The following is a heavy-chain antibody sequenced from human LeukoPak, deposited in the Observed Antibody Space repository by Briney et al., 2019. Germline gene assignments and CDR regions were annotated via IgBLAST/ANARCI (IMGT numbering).Heavy chain of an antibody. CDR2: IYYSGST. Sequence: SETLSLTCTVSGGSISSYYWSWIRQPPGKGLEWIGYIYYSGSTNYNPSLKSRVTISVDTSKNQFSLKLSSVTAADTAVYYCARVRGFGERPSLLFDYWGQGTLVTVSS. J-gene: IGHJ4*02. CDR1: GGSISSYY. V-gene: IGHV4-59*01. CDR3: ARVRGFGERPSLLFDY. D-gene: IGHD3-10*01.